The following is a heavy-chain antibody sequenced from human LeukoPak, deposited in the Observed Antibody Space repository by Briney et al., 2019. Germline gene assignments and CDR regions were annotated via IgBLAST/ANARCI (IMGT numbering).Heavy chain of an antibody. D-gene: IGHD6-13*01. CDR3: ARDSETARIAAAGITYFDY. Sequence: ASVKVSCKASGYTFTGYYIHWVRQAPGQGLEWMGWINPKSGDTKYAQKFQGRVTMTRDTSISTAYMEVSRLRSDDTAVYYCARDSETARIAAAGITYFDYWGQGTLVTVSS. CDR1: GYTFTGYY. J-gene: IGHJ4*02. V-gene: IGHV1-2*02. CDR2: INPKSGDT.